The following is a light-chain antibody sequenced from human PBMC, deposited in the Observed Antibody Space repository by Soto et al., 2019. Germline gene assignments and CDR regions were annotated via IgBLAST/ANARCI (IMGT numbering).Light chain of an antibody. J-gene: IGLJ2*01. CDR1: RSNIGSNT. Sequence: QPVLTQPPSASGTPGQRVTISCSGSRSNIGSNTVNWYQQLPGTAPKLLIYGNNERPSGVPDRFSGSKSGTSASLAISGLQSEDEADYYCEAWDDTLNGHVVFGGGTKLTVL. CDR3: EAWDDTLNGHVV. CDR2: GNN. V-gene: IGLV1-44*01.